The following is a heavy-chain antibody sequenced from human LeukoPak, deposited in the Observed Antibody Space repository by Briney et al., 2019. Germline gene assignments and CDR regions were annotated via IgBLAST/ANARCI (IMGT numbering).Heavy chain of an antibody. V-gene: IGHV1-69*05. D-gene: IGHD5-24*01. CDR2: IIPIFGTA. Sequence: SVKVSCKASGGTFSSYAISWVRQAPGQGLEWMGGIIPIFGTANYAQKFQGRVTITTDESTSTAYMELSSLRSEGTAVYYCAAVEMATIRWYFDYWGQGTLVTVSS. CDR1: GGTFSSYA. CDR3: AAVEMATIRWYFDY. J-gene: IGHJ4*02.